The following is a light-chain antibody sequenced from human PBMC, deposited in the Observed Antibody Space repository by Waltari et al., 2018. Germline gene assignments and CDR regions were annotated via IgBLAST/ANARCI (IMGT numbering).Light chain of an antibody. Sequence: QSVLTQAPSVSGAPGQRVPIPCPGSRSHIGPGYGLHWYKQLPGAAPQLLIFDYTNRPSGVPDRFSGSKSGTSASLTITGLQAEDEAAYYCHSYDTSLSRSVFGGGTKLSVL. V-gene: IGLV1-40*01. CDR3: HSYDTSLSRSV. CDR1: RSHIGPGYG. CDR2: DYT. J-gene: IGLJ2*01.